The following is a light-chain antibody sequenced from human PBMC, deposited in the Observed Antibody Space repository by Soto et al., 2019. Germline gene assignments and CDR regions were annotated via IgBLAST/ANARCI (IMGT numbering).Light chain of an antibody. V-gene: IGLV2-23*01. J-gene: IGLJ1*01. CDR1: SSDVGSYNL. Sequence: QSVLTQPASVSGSPGQSITISCTGTSSDVGSYNLVSWYQQHPGKAPKLMIYEGSKRPSGVSNRFFGSKSGNTASLTISGLQAEDEADYYCCSYAGSPYVFGTGTKVTVL. CDR3: CSYAGSPYV. CDR2: EGS.